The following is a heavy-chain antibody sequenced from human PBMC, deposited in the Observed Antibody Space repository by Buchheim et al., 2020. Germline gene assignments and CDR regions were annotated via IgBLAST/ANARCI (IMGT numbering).Heavy chain of an antibody. V-gene: IGHV4-31*03. CDR2: TYYSGTT. D-gene: IGHD3-10*01. J-gene: IGHJ6*02. CDR1: GGSISSGGYY. CDR3: ARGTMDGGRVWSGYFRAYYYYGMDV. Sequence: QVQLQESGPGLVKPSQTLSLTCTVSGGSISSGGYYWSWIRQHPGKGLEWIGYTYYSGTTYYNPSLKIRVPISVDTSKNQFPLKLSSVTAADTAVYYCARGTMDGGRVWSGYFRAYYYYGMDVWGRGTT.